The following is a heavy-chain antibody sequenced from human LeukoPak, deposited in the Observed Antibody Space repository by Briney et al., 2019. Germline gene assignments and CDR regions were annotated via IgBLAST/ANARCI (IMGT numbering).Heavy chain of an antibody. Sequence: GGSLKLSCAASGFTFSGSAVHWVRQASGKGLEWVGRIRSEANTYATAYAASVKGRFTISRDDSKNTAYLRMSSLKTEDTAMYYCSRLGGDYGSSSPYHYYGLDVWGQGTTVTVSS. V-gene: IGHV3-73*01. CDR3: SRLGGDYGSSSPYHYYGLDV. J-gene: IGHJ6*02. D-gene: IGHD6-6*01. CDR2: IRSEANTYAT. CDR1: GFTFSGSA.